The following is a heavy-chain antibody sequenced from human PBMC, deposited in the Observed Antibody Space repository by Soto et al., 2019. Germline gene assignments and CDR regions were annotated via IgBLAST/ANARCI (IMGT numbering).Heavy chain of an antibody. CDR3: ARGPGGFGDFSLDY. D-gene: IGHD3-10*01. CDR2: IYSGGST. J-gene: IGHJ4*02. V-gene: IGHV4-4*07. Sequence: QVQLQESGPGLVKPSETLSLSCGVSGGSISQYYWSWIRQPAGKGLEWIGRIYSGGSTNYNPSLEGRFTMSVDKSKNKFSLKLSSVTAADTAVYYCARGPGGFGDFSLDYWGQGTLVTVSS. CDR1: GGSISQYY.